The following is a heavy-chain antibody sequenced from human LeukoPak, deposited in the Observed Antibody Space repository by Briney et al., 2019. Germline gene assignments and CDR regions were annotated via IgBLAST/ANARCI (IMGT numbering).Heavy chain of an antibody. D-gene: IGHD2-15*01. CDR3: ARGVDCSDFAFDI. J-gene: IGHJ3*02. CDR1: GVSISSHC. Sequence: SETLSLTCTVSGVSISSHCWSWIRQPPRKGLEWIGGSTNHNPSLKSRVTILVDTSKNQFSLKLSSVTAADTAVYYCARGVDCSDFAFDIWGQGTMVTVSP. V-gene: IGHV4-59*11. CDR2: GST.